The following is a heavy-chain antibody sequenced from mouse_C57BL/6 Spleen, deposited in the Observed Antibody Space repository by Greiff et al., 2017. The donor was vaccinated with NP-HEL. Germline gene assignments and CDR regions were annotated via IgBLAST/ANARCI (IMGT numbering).Heavy chain of an antibody. CDR3: ARGEDYDKGYYYARDY. V-gene: IGHV1-53*01. CDR2: INPSNGGT. CDR1: GYTFTSYW. D-gene: IGHD2-4*01. J-gene: IGHJ4*01. Sequence: VQLQQPGTELVKPGASVKLSCKASGYTFTSYWMHWVKQRPGQGLEWIGNINPSNGGTNYNEKFKSKATLTVDKSSSTAYMQLSSLTSEDSAVYDRARGEDYDKGYYYARDYWGQGTSVTVSS.